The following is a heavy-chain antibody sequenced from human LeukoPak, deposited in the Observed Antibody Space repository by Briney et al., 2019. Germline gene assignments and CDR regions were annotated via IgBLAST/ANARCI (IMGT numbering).Heavy chain of an antibody. CDR2: ISGSGGST. D-gene: IGHD6-19*01. Sequence: PGGSLRLSCAASGFTFSSYAMSWVRQAPGKELEWVSAISGSGGSTYYADSVKGRFTISRDSSKNTLYLQMNSLRAEDTAVYYCAKGASGWYYFDYWGQGTLVTVSS. CDR3: AKGASGWYYFDY. CDR1: GFTFSSYA. V-gene: IGHV3-23*01. J-gene: IGHJ4*02.